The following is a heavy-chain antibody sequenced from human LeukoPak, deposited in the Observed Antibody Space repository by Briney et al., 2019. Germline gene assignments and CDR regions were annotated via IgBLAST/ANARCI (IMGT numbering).Heavy chain of an antibody. CDR3: ARDGSGADWYAFDI. CDR2: ISSSSSYI. CDR1: GFTFSSYS. Sequence: TGGSLRLSCAASGFTFSSYSMNWVRQAPGKGLEWVSPISSSSSYIYYADSVKGRFTISRDNAKNSLYLQMNSLRAEDTAVYYCARDGSGADWYAFDIWGQGTMVTVSS. J-gene: IGHJ3*02. D-gene: IGHD3-10*01. V-gene: IGHV3-21*01.